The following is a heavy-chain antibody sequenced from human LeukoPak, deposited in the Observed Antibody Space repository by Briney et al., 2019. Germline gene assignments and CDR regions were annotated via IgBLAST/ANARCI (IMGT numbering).Heavy chain of an antibody. CDR2: VFYSGTT. V-gene: IGHV4-59*12. CDR1: GDAISRYL. CDR3: ARGGVLSQSSFDI. J-gene: IGHJ3*02. Sequence: SETLSLTCSVSGDAISRYLWSWIRQPPGKGLECIGYVFYSGTTNYDPSLKSRVTISLGTSKDQFSLKLRSVTAADTAVYYCARGGVLSQSSFDIWGQGTMVTVSS.